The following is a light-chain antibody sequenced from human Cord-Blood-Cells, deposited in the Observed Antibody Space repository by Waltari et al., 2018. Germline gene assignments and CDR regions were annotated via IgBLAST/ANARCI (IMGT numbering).Light chain of an antibody. CDR1: SSDVGGYNY. CDR3: SSYTSSSTRV. Sequence: QSALTQPASVSGSPGQSITISCTGTSSDVGGYNYVSWYQKHPGKTPKLMIYEVSNRLPRVLNRFSGSNSGNTAPLTISGLQAEDEADYYCSSYTSSSTRVFGTGTKVTVL. CDR2: EVS. V-gene: IGLV2-14*01. J-gene: IGLJ1*01.